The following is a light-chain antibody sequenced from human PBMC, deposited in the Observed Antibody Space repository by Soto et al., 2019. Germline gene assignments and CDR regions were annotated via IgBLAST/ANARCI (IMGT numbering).Light chain of an antibody. CDR2: DAY. CDR1: QSVTTW. Sequence: IQMTQSPCTLSTYVKGRVTITCRASQSVTTWLAWYQQKPGKAPKLLIFDAYNLESGVPSRFSGSGSGTEFTLSFCSLQPDDRAPYYCQQYNSYLQTCGQGTKVDIK. CDR3: QQYNSYLQT. V-gene: IGKV1-5*01. J-gene: IGKJ1*01.